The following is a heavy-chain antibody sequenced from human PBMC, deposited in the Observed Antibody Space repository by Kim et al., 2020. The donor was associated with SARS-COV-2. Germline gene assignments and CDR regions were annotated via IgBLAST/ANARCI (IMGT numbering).Heavy chain of an antibody. CDR1: GYPFIGYY. J-gene: IGHJ5*02. V-gene: IGHV1-2*02. D-gene: IGHD5-12*01. CDR2: INPNNGEA. Sequence: ASVKVSCKTSGYPFIGYYIHWARQAPGQGLEWMGWINPNNGEAAYAQRLKGRVTLTRDTSISTAYLEMRSLRAADTAVYYCARGGNSGYYRWDDPWAQG. CDR3: ARGGNSGYYRWDDP.